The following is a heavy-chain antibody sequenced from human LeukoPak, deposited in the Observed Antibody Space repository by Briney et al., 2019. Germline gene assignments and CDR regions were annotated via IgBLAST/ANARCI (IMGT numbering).Heavy chain of an antibody. J-gene: IGHJ3*02. CDR3: ARDKGLPGGFDI. CDR1: GYTFTSYY. Sequence: GASVKVSCKASGYTFTSYYMHWVRQAPGQGLEWMAWISTHNGNTNYAQKFQGRVTMTTDTSTSTAYMELRSLRSDDTAMYYCARDKGLPGGFDIWGQGTMVTVSS. V-gene: IGHV1-18*04. D-gene: IGHD2-8*02. CDR2: ISTHNGNT.